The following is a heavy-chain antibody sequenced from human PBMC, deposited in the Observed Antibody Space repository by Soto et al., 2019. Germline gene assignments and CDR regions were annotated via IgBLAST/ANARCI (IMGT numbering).Heavy chain of an antibody. J-gene: IGHJ4*02. CDR3: ARVVGDYYDSSGPFDY. V-gene: IGHV3-53*01. CDR1: GFTVSSNY. D-gene: IGHD3-22*01. CDR2: IYSGGST. Sequence: GGSLRLSCAASGFTVSSNYMSWVRQAPGKGLEWVSVIYSGGSTYYADSVKGRFTISRDNSKNTLYLQMNSLRAEDTAVYYCARVVGDYYDSSGPFDYGGQGTLVTVSS.